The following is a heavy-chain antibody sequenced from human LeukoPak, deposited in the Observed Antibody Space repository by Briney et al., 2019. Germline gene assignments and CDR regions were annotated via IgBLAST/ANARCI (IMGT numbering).Heavy chain of an antibody. V-gene: IGHV3-7*01. CDR3: ARDFGYSGSIDY. CDR1: GFTLSNCW. D-gene: IGHD5-12*01. Sequence: GGSLRLSCAASGFTLSNCWMSWVRQAPGKGLEGVANIKQDGSEKYYVDSAKGRFTISRDNAKNSLYLQMNSLRAEDTAVYYCARDFGYSGSIDYWGQGTLVTVSS. J-gene: IGHJ4*02. CDR2: IKQDGSEK.